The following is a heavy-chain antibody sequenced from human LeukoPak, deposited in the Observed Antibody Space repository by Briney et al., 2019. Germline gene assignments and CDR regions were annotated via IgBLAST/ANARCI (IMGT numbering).Heavy chain of an antibody. CDR3: ARNRGGEYWSGYDY. V-gene: IGHV3-21*01. D-gene: IGHD3-3*01. J-gene: IGHJ4*02. CDR2: ISSSSTNI. CDR1: GFTFSTYS. Sequence: PGGSLRLSCVVSGFTFSTYSMSWVRQAPGKGLEWVSSISSSSTNIYYADSVKGRFTISRDNSKNSLYLQMNSLRAEDTAVYYCARNRGGEYWSGYDYWGQGTLVTVSS.